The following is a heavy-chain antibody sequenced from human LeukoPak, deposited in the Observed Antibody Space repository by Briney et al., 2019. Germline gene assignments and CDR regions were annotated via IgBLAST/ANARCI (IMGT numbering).Heavy chain of an antibody. Sequence: SETLSLTCTVSGGSISSYYWSWIRQPPGKGLEWIGYIYYSGSTNYNPSLKSRVTISVDTSKNQFSLKLSSVTVADTAVYYCARDPGYDSSGYYYVGYFDYWGQGTLVTVSS. V-gene: IGHV4-59*01. D-gene: IGHD3-22*01. CDR3: ARDPGYDSSGYYYVGYFDY. J-gene: IGHJ4*02. CDR2: IYYSGST. CDR1: GGSISSYY.